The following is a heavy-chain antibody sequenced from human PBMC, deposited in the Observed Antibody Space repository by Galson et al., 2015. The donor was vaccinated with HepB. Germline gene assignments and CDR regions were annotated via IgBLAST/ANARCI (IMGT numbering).Heavy chain of an antibody. Sequence: SLGLACAASGFTFSNAWLNWVRQAPGKGLEWVGRIRSKTSGGTADYAPPVKGRFTISRDDSTNTLYLQMDSLTTEDTAVYYCTTFTAYWGQGTLVTVSS. CDR2: IRSKTSGGTA. D-gene: IGHD5-18*01. V-gene: IGHV3-15*01. CDR3: TTFTAY. CDR1: GFTFSNAW. J-gene: IGHJ4*02.